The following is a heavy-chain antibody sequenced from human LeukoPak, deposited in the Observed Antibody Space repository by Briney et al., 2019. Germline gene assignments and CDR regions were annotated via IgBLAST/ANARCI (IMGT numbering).Heavy chain of an antibody. V-gene: IGHV1-2*06. CDR3: ARVYYYGSGSYYNVNPYYFDY. J-gene: IGHJ4*02. Sequence: ASVKVSCKASGYTFTGYYMHWVRQAPGQGLEWMGRINPNSGGTNYAQKFQGRVTITRDTSISTAYMELSRLRSDDTAVYYCARVYYYGSGSYYNVNPYYFDYWGQGTLVTVSS. CDR2: INPNSGGT. D-gene: IGHD3-10*01. CDR1: GYTFTGYY.